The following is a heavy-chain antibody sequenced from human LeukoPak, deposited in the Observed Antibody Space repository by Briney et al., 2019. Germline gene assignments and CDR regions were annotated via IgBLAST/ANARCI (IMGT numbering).Heavy chain of an antibody. Sequence: GGSLRLSCAASGFTFSSYSMNWVRQAPGKGLEWVSSISSSSSYIYYADSVKGRFTISRDNAKNSLYLQMNSLRAEDTAVYYCARGYSGYDMGFTVDLYWGQGTLVTVSS. CDR2: ISSSSSYI. J-gene: IGHJ4*02. CDR3: ARGYSGYDMGFTVDLY. D-gene: IGHD5-12*01. CDR1: GFTFSSYS. V-gene: IGHV3-21*01.